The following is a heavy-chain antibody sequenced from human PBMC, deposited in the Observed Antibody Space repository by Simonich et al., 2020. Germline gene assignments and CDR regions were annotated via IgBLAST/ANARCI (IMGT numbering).Heavy chain of an antibody. D-gene: IGHD1-26*01. J-gene: IGHJ4*02. CDR2: NNHRGST. CDR3: ARGLIGGSYYY. Sequence: QVQLQQWGAGLLKPSETLSLTCAVYGGSFSGYYWSWIRPPPGKGLGWSGENNHRGSTNYNPSLKSRVTISVDTSKNQFSLKLSSVTAADTAVYYCARGLIGGSYYYWGQGTLVTVSS. V-gene: IGHV4-34*01. CDR1: GGSFSGYY.